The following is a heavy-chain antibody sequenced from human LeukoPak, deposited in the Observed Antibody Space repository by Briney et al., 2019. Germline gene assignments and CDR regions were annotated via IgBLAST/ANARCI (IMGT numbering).Heavy chain of an antibody. J-gene: IGHJ3*02. V-gene: IGHV4-34*01. D-gene: IGHD2-2*01. CDR2: INHSGST. Sequence: SETLSLTCAVYGGSFSGYYWSWIRQPPGKGLEWIGEINHSGSTNYNPSLKSRDTISVDTSKNQFSLKLSSVTAADTAVYYCARGLYCSSTSCYENAFDIWGQGTMVTVSS. CDR3: ARGLYCSSTSCYENAFDI. CDR1: GGSFSGYY.